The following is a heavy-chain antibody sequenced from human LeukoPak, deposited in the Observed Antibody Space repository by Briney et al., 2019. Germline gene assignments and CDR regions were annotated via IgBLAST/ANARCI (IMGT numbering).Heavy chain of an antibody. V-gene: IGHV3-66*01. J-gene: IGHJ6*02. D-gene: IGHD3-10*01. CDR2: IYGADST. CDR1: GFTVSSNY. Sequence: PGGSLRLSCAVSGFTVSSNYMSWVRQAPRQGLEWVSIIYGADSTYYADYVKGRFTITRDNDKNKLYLQLNSMRAEDTAVYYCARSGFGILYYHGMDVWGQGTTVTVSS. CDR3: ARSGFGILYYHGMDV.